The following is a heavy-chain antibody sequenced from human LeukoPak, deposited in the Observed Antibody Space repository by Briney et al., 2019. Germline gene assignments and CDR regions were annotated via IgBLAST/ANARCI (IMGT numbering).Heavy chain of an antibody. V-gene: IGHV3-66*01. D-gene: IGHD6-19*01. CDR3: ARGGSGWFSDD. Sequence: PGGSLRLSCAASGFTVSANYMSWVRQAPGKGLEWVSVIYTGGRTYYADSVKGRFTISTDNSKNTLYLQMNSLRAEATAVYYCARGGSGWFSDDWGQGTLVTVSS. CDR1: GFTVSANY. CDR2: IYTGGRT. J-gene: IGHJ4*02.